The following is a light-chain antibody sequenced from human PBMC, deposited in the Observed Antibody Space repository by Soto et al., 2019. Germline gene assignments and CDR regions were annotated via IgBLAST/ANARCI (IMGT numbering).Light chain of an antibody. CDR3: QCYDSSLSVL. J-gene: IGLJ2*01. CDR1: SCNIGAGYD. CDR2: GNS. V-gene: IGLV1-40*01. Sequence: QSVLTQPPPVSGAPRQRVTISCTGSSCNIGAGYDVHWYQQLPGTAPKLLIYGNSNRPSGVPDRVSGSKSGTSASLAIAGLQAEDEADYYCQCYDSSLSVLFGGGTKLTVL.